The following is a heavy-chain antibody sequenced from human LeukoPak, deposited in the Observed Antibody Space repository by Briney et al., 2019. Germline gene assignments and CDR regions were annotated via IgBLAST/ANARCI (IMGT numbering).Heavy chain of an antibody. Sequence: SVKVSCKASVGTFSSYAISWVRQAPGQGLEWMGRIIPILGIANYAQKFQGRVTITADKSTSTAYMELSSLRSEDTDVYYCAREGLGELTLDCWGQGTLVTVSS. CDR2: IIPILGIA. CDR1: VGTFSSYA. J-gene: IGHJ4*02. D-gene: IGHD3-16*01. V-gene: IGHV1-69*04. CDR3: AREGLGELTLDC.